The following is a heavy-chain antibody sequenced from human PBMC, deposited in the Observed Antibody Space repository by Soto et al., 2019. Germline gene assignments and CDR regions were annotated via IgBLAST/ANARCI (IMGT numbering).Heavy chain of an antibody. V-gene: IGHV1-3*01. Sequence: ASVKVCCKDSVYTLTSYAIQWVRQAPGQRLEWMGWINAGNGNTKYSQKFQGRVTITRDTSASTAYMELSSLRSEDTAVYYCARVSGWYYFDYWSQGTLVTSPQ. J-gene: IGHJ4*02. D-gene: IGHD6-19*01. CDR1: VYTLTSYA. CDR2: INAGNGNT. CDR3: ARVSGWYYFDY.